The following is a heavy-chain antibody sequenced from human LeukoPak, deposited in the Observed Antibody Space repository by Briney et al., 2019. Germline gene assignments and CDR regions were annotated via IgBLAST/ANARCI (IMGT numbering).Heavy chain of an antibody. CDR1: GFNFSNYP. CDR2: ITSGSSYI. V-gene: IGHV3-21*01. Sequence: GGSLRLSCAASGFNFSNYPMNWVRQAPGKGLEWVSSITSGSSYIYYADTVKGRFTISRDNAKNSLYLQMNSLRAEDTAVYYCARGYYDLLNASYKWTTDYWGQGILVTVSS. D-gene: IGHD3-9*01. CDR3: ARGYYDLLNASYKWTTDY. J-gene: IGHJ4*02.